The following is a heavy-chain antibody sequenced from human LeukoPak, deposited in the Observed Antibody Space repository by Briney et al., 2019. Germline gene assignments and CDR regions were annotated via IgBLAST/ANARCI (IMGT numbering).Heavy chain of an antibody. J-gene: IGHJ4*02. CDR2: IYSGGST. CDR1: GFTVISNY. CDR3: ARDLGYCTNGVCHTRFDY. Sequence: GGSLRLSCAASGFTVISNYMSWVRQAPGKGLEWVSVIYSGGSTYYADSVKGRFTISRDKSKNTLYLQMNSLRAEDTAVYYCARDLGYCTNGVCHTRFDYWGQGTLVAVSS. D-gene: IGHD2-8*01. V-gene: IGHV3-53*01.